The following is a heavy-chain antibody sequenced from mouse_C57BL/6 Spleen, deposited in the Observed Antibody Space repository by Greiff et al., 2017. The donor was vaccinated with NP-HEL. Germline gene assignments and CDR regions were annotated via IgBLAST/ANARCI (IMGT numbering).Heavy chain of an antibody. Sequence: QVQLQQPGAELVKPGASVKLSCQASGYPFTSYWMHWVKQRPGQGLEWIGMIHPNSGSTTYKKKFKSKATLTIDKASSTAYMQISSLTAEDAEVYYCARGCNWDGFAYWGQGTLVTVSA. CDR1: GYPFTSYW. CDR2: IHPNSGST. D-gene: IGHD4-1*02. CDR3: ARGCNWDGFAY. J-gene: IGHJ3*01. V-gene: IGHV1-64*01.